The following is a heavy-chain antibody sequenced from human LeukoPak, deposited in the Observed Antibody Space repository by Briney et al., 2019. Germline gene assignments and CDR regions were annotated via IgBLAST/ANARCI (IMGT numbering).Heavy chain of an antibody. Sequence: GASVKVSCKASGYTFTGYYMHWVRQAPGQGLEWMGIINPSGGSTSYAQKFRGRVTMTRDTSTSTVYMELSSLRAEDTAVYYCAKDNAYYYADYWGQGTLVTVSS. D-gene: IGHD3-10*01. J-gene: IGHJ4*02. CDR3: AKDNAYYYADY. V-gene: IGHV1-46*01. CDR2: INPSGGST. CDR1: GYTFTGYY.